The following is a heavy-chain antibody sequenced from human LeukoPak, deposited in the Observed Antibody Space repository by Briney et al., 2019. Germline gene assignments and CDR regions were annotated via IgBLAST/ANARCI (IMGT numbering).Heavy chain of an antibody. CDR3: ASRGEDTAMVPFDY. CDR2: IYPNSGGT. CDR1: GYTFTGYY. Sequence: ASVKVSCKASGYTFTGYYMHWVRQAPGQGLEWMGWIYPNSGGTNYAQKFQGRVTMTRDTSISTAYMELSRLRSDDTAVYYCASRGEDTAMVPFDYWGQGTLVTVSS. D-gene: IGHD5-18*01. V-gene: IGHV1-2*02. J-gene: IGHJ4*02.